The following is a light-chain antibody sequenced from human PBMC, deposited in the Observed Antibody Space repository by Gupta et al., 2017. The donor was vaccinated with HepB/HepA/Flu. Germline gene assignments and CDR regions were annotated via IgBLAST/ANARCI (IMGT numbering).Light chain of an antibody. CDR3: QQYNNWPPWT. V-gene: IGKV3-15*01. Sequence: EIVMTQSPATLSVSPGERATLSCRASQSISNNLAWYQQKPGQAPRLLIYGASIRATGIPARFSGSWSGTDFTLTISSLQSEDFAVYYCQQYNNWPPWTFDQGTKVEIK. CDR2: GAS. J-gene: IGKJ1*01. CDR1: QSISNN.